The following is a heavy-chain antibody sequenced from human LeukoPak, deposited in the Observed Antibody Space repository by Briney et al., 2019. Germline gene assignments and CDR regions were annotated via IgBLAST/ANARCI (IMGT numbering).Heavy chain of an antibody. V-gene: IGHV4-39*01. Sequence: SETLSLTCTVSGGSISSSSYYWGWIRQPPGKGLEWIGSIYYSGSTYYNPSLKSRVTISVDTSKNQFSLKLSSVTAADTAVYYCARGAGGYCSGGSCYSGDWFDPWGQGTVVTVSS. D-gene: IGHD2-15*01. CDR2: IYYSGST. CDR1: GGSISSSSYY. CDR3: ARGAGGYCSGGSCYSGDWFDP. J-gene: IGHJ5*02.